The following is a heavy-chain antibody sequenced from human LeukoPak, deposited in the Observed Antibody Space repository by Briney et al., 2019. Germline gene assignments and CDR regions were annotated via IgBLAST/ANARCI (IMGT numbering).Heavy chain of an antibody. V-gene: IGHV5-51*01. Sequence: GESRKSPCQGSGYRFTSYWIGWVRQMPGQGMGWMGIIYPGDSDTRYSPSFQGQVTISADKSISTAYLQWSSLKASDTAMYYCARQGEWLVGAFDIWGQGTMVTVSS. CDR1: GYRFTSYW. J-gene: IGHJ3*02. CDR2: IYPGDSDT. D-gene: IGHD6-19*01. CDR3: ARQGEWLVGAFDI.